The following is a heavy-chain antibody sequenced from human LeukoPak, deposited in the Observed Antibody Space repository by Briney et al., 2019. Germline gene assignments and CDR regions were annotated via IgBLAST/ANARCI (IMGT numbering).Heavy chain of an antibody. CDR1: GFSLSTSGVG. D-gene: IGHD3-16*02. V-gene: IGHV2-5*02. CDR2: IYWDDDK. Sequence: SGPTQVNPTQTLTLTCTFSGFSLSTSGVGVGWIRQPPGKALEWLALIYWDDDKRYSPSLKSRLTITKDTSKNQVVLTMTNTDPVDTATYYCALSRNTFGGVIADFDYWGQGTLVTVSS. CDR3: ALSRNTFGGVIADFDY. J-gene: IGHJ4*02.